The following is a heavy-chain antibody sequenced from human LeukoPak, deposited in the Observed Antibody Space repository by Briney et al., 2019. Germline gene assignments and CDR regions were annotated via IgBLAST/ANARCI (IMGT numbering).Heavy chain of an antibody. CDR3: AREAFSGYYDY. CDR2: IYSGGST. Sequence: GGSLRLSCAASGFTFSSYGMHRVRQAPGKGLEWVSVIYSGGSTYYADSVKGRFTISRDNSKNTLYLQMNSLRAEDTAVYYCAREAFSGYYDYWGQGTLVTVSS. V-gene: IGHV3-53*01. CDR1: GFTFSSYG. D-gene: IGHD3-22*01. J-gene: IGHJ4*02.